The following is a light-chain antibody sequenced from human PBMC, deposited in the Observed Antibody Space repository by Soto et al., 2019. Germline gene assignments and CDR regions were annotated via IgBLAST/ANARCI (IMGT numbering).Light chain of an antibody. CDR2: EVS. CDR3: NSYTSRKNV. V-gene: IGLV2-14*01. J-gene: IGLJ1*01. Sequence: QSALTQPASVSGSPGQSITISCTGTSSDIGDYKYVSWYQQHPGKAPKLMIFEVSNRPSVVSNHFSGSMSGDTASLTICGLQAEDEANYYCNSYTSRKNVFGTGTKVTVL. CDR1: SSDIGDYKY.